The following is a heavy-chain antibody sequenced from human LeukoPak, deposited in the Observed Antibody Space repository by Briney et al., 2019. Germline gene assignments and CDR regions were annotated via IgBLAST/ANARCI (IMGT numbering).Heavy chain of an antibody. D-gene: IGHD3-3*01. J-gene: IGHJ4*02. V-gene: IGHV4-31*03. CDR3: ASRPNNYDFWSGPYFDY. CDR1: GGSISSGGYY. Sequence: SQTLSLTCTVSGGSISSGGYYWSWIRQHPGKGLEWIGYIYYSGSTYYNPSLKSRVTISVDTSKNQFSLKLSSVTAADTAVYYCASRPNNYDFWSGPYFDYWGQGTLVTVSS. CDR2: IYYSGST.